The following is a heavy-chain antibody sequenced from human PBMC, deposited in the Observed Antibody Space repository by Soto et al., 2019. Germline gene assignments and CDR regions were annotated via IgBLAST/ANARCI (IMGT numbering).Heavy chain of an antibody. D-gene: IGHD1-1*01. CDR2: LYDLDGS. V-gene: IGHV3-53*01. CDR1: GFTISSKKY. J-gene: IGHJ3*01. Sequence: PGGSLRLSCAAFGFTISSKKYVAWVRQAPGKGLEGVSALYDLDGSFYAASVKGRFTTSSDSSKTTVYLQMNDLRPDDTAVYYCATWHEREHAYDVWGQGTTVTVSS. CDR3: ATWHEREHAYDV.